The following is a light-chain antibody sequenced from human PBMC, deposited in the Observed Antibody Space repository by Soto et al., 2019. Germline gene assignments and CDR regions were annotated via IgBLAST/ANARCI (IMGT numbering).Light chain of an antibody. CDR3: CSYAGSSTFYV. CDR2: DNN. Sequence: QSVLTHPPSVSAAQGQKVTISCYGSSSNIGNNYVSWYQQLPGTAPKLLIYDNNKRPSGIPDRFSGSKSGNTASLTISGLQAEDEADYYCCSYAGSSTFYVFGTGTKVTVL. J-gene: IGLJ1*01. CDR1: SSNIGNNY. V-gene: IGLV1-51*01.